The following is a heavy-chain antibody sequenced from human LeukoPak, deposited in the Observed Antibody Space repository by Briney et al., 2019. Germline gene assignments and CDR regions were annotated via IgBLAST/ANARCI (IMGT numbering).Heavy chain of an antibody. D-gene: IGHD3-10*01. CDR1: GFTFSSYE. CDR3: ARLPFGELLEHFDY. V-gene: IGHV3-48*03. Sequence: GGSLRLSCAASGFTFSSYEMNWVRQAPGKGLEWVSYISSSGSTIYYAGSVKGRFTISRDNAKNSLYLQMNSVGAEDTAVYYCARLPFGELLEHFDYWGQGTLVTVSS. J-gene: IGHJ4*02. CDR2: ISSSGSTI.